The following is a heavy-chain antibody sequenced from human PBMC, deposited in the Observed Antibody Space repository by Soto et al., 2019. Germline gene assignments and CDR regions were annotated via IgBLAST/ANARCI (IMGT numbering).Heavy chain of an antibody. CDR1: GGSISGYY. D-gene: IGHD3-9*01. V-gene: IGHV4-59*01. Sequence: PSETLSLTCTVSGGSISGYYWSWIRQPPGKGLEWIGCIYYSGSTNYNPSLKSRVTISVDTSKNQFSLKLSSVTAADTAVYYCARTLRYFDWLASFDPWGQGTLVTVSS. CDR2: IYYSGST. CDR3: ARTLRYFDWLASFDP. J-gene: IGHJ5*02.